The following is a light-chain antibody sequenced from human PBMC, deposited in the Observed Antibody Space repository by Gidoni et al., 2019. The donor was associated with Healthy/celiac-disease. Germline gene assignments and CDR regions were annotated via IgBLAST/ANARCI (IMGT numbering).Light chain of an antibody. CDR3: QQYSNWPRT. CDR2: GAS. V-gene: IGKV3-15*01. Sequence: EIVMTQSPATLSVSPGERATLSYRASQSVTSNLAWYQQKPGQAPRLLIYGASTRATGIPARFRGSGSGTEFTLTISSLQSEDFGVYYCQQYSNWPRTFGPGTKVEIQ. CDR1: QSVTSN. J-gene: IGKJ1*01.